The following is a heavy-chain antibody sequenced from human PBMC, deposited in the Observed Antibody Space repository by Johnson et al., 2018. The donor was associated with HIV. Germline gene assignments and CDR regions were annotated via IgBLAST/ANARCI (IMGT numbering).Heavy chain of an antibody. J-gene: IGHJ3*02. D-gene: IGHD6-6*01. CDR3: AKVHIAARWSDAFDI. CDR1: GFTFRSYG. CDR2: VSYDGTNE. V-gene: IGHV3-30*18. Sequence: QVQLVESGGGVVQPGRSLILSCVASGFTFRSYGMHWVRQAPGKGLEWVAFVSYDGTNEFYADSVKGRFTVSRDSSKNTLFLQMNSLRAEDTAVYFCAKVHIAARWSDAFDIWGQGTMVTVSS.